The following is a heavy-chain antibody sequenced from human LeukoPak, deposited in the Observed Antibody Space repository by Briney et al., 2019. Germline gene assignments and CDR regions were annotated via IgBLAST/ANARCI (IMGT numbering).Heavy chain of an antibody. CDR2: MNPNSGNT. CDR1: GYTFTSYD. CDR3: ARGDVGVLRYFDWLYYFDY. Sequence: ASVEVSCKASGYTFTSYDINWVRQATGQGLEWMGWMNPNSGNTGYAQKFQGRVTMTRNTSISTAYMELSSLRSEDTAVYYCARGDVGVLRYFDWLYYFDYWGQGTLVTVSS. J-gene: IGHJ4*02. D-gene: IGHD3-9*01. V-gene: IGHV1-8*01.